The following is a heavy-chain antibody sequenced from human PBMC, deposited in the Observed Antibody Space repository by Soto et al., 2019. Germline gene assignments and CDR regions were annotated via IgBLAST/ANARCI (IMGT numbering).Heavy chain of an antibody. J-gene: IGHJ3*02. CDR3: ARGRLSSITMIVVVIDAFDI. D-gene: IGHD3-22*01. CDR1: GGSISSGGYY. Sequence: SETLSLTCTVSGGSISSGGYYWSWIRQHPGKGLEWIGYIYYSGSTYYNPSLKSRVTISVNTSKNQFSLKLSSVTAADTAVYYCARGRLSSITMIVVVIDAFDIWGQGTMVTVSS. CDR2: IYYSGST. V-gene: IGHV4-31*03.